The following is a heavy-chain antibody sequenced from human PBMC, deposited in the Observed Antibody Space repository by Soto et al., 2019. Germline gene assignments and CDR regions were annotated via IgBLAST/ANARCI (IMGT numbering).Heavy chain of an antibody. Sequence: EVQLLESGGGLVQPGGSLRLSCAASGFTFSSYAMSWVRQAPGKGLEWVSAISGSGRNTYYADSVKGRFTISRDTSNNTLYLQMNSRRAEDTAVYYCAKDGRGYNGNDSFDYWGQGTLVTVSS. V-gene: IGHV3-23*01. CDR2: ISGSGRNT. D-gene: IGHD1-1*01. CDR3: AKDGRGYNGNDSFDY. J-gene: IGHJ4*02. CDR1: GFTFSSYA.